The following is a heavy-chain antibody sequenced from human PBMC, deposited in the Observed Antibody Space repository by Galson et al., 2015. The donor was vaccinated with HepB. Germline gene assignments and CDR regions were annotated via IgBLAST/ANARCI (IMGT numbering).Heavy chain of an antibody. V-gene: IGHV6-1*01. CDR2: TYYRSKWYN. Sequence: CAISGDSVSTNSAAWNWIRQSPSRGLEWLGRTYYRSKWYNDYAISVKSRITINPDTSKNQFSLQLNSVTPEDTAVYYCARWEVVERGSYFDYWGQGTLVTVSS. J-gene: IGHJ4*02. D-gene: IGHD1-26*01. CDR3: ARWEVVERGSYFDY. CDR1: GDSVSTNSAA.